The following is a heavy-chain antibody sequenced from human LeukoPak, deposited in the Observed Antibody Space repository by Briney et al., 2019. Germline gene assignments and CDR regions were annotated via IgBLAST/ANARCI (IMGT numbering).Heavy chain of an antibody. Sequence: GSSVKVSCKASGGTFSSYAISWVRQAPGQGLEWMGRIIPILGIANYAQKFQGRVTITADKSTSTAYMELSSLRSEDTAVYYCARTTMVRGVIISWFDPWGQGTLVTVSS. J-gene: IGHJ5*02. D-gene: IGHD3-10*01. V-gene: IGHV1-69*04. CDR1: GGTFSSYA. CDR3: ARTTMVRGVIISWFDP. CDR2: IIPILGIA.